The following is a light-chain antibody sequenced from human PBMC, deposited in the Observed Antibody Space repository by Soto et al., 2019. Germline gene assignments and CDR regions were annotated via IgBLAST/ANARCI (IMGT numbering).Light chain of an antibody. CDR1: QSVRNDF. Sequence: VLTQSPGTLXLXSGKXASLXXRXIQSVRNDFLAWYQQRPGQAPMLLIYGASTRATDVPDRFSGSGSGADFTLTISRLEPEDFAVYYCQQYGSSPPRSFGQGTNLDIK. V-gene: IGKV3-20*01. CDR2: GAS. J-gene: IGKJ1*01. CDR3: QQYGSSPPRS.